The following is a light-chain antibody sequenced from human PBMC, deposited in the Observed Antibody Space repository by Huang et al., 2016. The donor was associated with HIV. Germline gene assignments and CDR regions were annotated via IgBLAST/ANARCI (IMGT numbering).Light chain of an antibody. Sequence: DIQVTQSPSSLSASVGDRVTITCQASQDITDYLNWYQQTPGKAPKLLISDASKLAAGVPSRFSGTRSGTDFTWTITSLQPEDIATYYCQQYDTLPYTFGQGTKLEI. V-gene: IGKV1-33*01. CDR3: QQYDTLPYT. J-gene: IGKJ2*01. CDR2: DAS. CDR1: QDITDY.